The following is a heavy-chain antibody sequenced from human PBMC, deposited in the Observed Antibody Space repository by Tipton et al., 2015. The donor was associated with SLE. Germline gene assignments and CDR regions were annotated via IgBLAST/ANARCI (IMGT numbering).Heavy chain of an antibody. J-gene: IGHJ4*02. Sequence: TLSLICTVSGGSISTYYWSWIRQPPGKGLEWIGYIFYSGSTNYNPSLKSRVTISVDTSKNQFSLKLRSVSAADTAVYYCARYTRADYSTSSSDFDHWGQGTLVTVSS. CDR3: ARYTRADYSTSSSDFDH. V-gene: IGHV4-59*01. CDR2: IFYSGST. D-gene: IGHD4-11*01. CDR1: GGSISTYY.